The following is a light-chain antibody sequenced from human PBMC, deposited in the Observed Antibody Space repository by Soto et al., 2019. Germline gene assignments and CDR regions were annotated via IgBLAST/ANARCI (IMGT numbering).Light chain of an antibody. CDR3: QRYNNWPLT. CDR1: QSVSNN. Sequence: EIVMTQSPATLSVSPGERVTLSCRASQSVSNNLAWYQQKPGQAPRLLIYVASTRATGVPARFSGSGSGTEFTLTISSLQSEDFATYYCQRYNNWPLTFGGGTRLEIK. J-gene: IGKJ5*01. CDR2: VAS. V-gene: IGKV3-15*01.